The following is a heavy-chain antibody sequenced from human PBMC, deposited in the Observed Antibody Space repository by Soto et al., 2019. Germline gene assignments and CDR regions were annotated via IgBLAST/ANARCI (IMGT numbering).Heavy chain of an antibody. V-gene: IGHV3-48*01. D-gene: IGHD6-13*01. J-gene: IGHJ4*02. CDR1: GFTFSSYS. CDR2: ISSSSSTI. CDR3: AREKYSSSWYAGRYYFAY. Sequence: EVQLVESGGGLVQPGGSLRLSCAASGFTFSSYSMNWVGQAPGKGLEWVSYISSSSSTIYYADSVKGRFTISRDNAKNSLYLQMNSLRAEDTAVYYCAREKYSSSWYAGRYYFAYWGQGTLVTVSS.